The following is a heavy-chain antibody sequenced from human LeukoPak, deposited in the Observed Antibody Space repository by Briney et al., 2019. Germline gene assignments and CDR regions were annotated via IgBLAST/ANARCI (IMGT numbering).Heavy chain of an antibody. Sequence: ASVKVSCKASGYTFTSYAITWVRQAPGQGLEWMGGIIPIFGTANYAQKFQGRVTITADESTSTAYMELSSLRSEDTAVYYCARGSGGSFHSGIHYWGQGTLVTVSS. D-gene: IGHD1-26*01. V-gene: IGHV1-69*13. CDR3: ARGSGGSFHSGIHY. CDR1: GYTFTSYA. CDR2: IIPIFGTA. J-gene: IGHJ4*02.